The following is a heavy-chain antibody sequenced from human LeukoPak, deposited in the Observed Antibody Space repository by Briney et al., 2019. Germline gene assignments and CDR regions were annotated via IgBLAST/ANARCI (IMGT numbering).Heavy chain of an antibody. Sequence: ASVKVSCKASGYTFTSYYMHWVRQAPGQGLEWMGIINPSGGSTSYAQKFQGRVTMTRDTSISTAYMELSRLRSDDTAVYYCAMITRIVGYLTWGQGTMVTVSS. J-gene: IGHJ3*01. CDR1: GYTFTSYY. D-gene: IGHD1-26*01. CDR2: INPSGGST. V-gene: IGHV1-46*01. CDR3: AMITRIVGYLT.